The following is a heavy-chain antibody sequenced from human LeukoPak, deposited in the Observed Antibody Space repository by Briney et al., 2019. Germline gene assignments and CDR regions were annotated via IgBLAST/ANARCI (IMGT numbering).Heavy chain of an antibody. CDR3: ARVRGSGWYEFEY. D-gene: IGHD6-19*01. CDR1: GGSISSYY. J-gene: IGHJ4*02. Sequence: SETLFLTCTVSGGSISSYYWTWIRQSPGKGLEWIGSVYYSGSTYYNPSLKSRVTMSVDTSKNQFFLKLTSVTAVDAAVYHCARVRGSGWYEFEYWGQGTRVTVSS. CDR2: VYYSGST. V-gene: IGHV4-59*01.